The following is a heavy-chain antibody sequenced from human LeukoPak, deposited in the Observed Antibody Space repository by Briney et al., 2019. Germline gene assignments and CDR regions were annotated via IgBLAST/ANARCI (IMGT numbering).Heavy chain of an antibody. J-gene: IGHJ4*02. Sequence: SETLSLTCTVSGDSISTYYWSWIRQPPGKGLEWIGYIYYRVTSDYNPSLKSRVTISVDTSKNQFSLKLSSVTAADTAVYYCARGYGSGSYNYWGQGTLVTVSS. CDR2: IYYRVTS. CDR3: ARGYGSGSYNY. V-gene: IGHV4-59*12. D-gene: IGHD3-10*01. CDR1: GDSISTYY.